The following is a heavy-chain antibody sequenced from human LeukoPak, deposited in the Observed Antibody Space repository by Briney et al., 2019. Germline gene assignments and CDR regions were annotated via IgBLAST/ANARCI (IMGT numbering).Heavy chain of an antibody. D-gene: IGHD3-3*01. CDR1: GGTFSSYA. V-gene: IGHV1-69*05. J-gene: IGHJ5*02. Sequence: SSVKVSCKASGGTFSSYAISWVRQAPGQGLEWMGGIIPIFGTANYAQKLQGRVTMTTDTSTSTAYMELRSLRSDDTAVYYCERNNYDFWSGYWGNWFDPWGQGTLVTVSS. CDR2: IIPIFGTA. CDR3: ERNNYDFWSGYWGNWFDP.